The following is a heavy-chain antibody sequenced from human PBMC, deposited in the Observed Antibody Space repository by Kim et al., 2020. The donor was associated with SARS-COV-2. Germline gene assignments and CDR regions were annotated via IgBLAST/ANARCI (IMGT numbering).Heavy chain of an antibody. CDR2: INPSGGST. V-gene: IGHV1-46*01. Sequence: ASVKVSCKASGYTFTSYYMHWVRQAPGQGLEWMGIINPSGGSTSYAQKFQGRVTMTRDTSTSTVYMELSSLRSEDTAVYYCARGYYGGKDSGYYGMDVWGQGTTVTVSS. J-gene: IGHJ6*02. D-gene: IGHD4-17*01. CDR1: GYTFTSYY. CDR3: ARGYYGGKDSGYYGMDV.